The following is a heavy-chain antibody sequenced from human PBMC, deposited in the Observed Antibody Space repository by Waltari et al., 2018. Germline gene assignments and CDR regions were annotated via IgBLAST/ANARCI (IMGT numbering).Heavy chain of an antibody. V-gene: IGHV4-34*12. CDR3: ARRGPNWYFDV. Sequence: QVQLQQWGAGLLQPSETLSLTCGISGGSFSAYYWNWIRQPPGKGLEWIGAIIIGETTKYNPSLESRVTVSADRSKSQFSLTVKSVTAADTAVYYCARRGPNWYFDVWGRGTLVTVSS. CDR2: IIIGETT. J-gene: IGHJ2*01. CDR1: GGSFSAYY.